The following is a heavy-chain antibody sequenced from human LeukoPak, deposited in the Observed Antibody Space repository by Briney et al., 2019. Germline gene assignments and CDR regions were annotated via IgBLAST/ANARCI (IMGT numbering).Heavy chain of an antibody. CDR3: ARDGRGYYGSGYPGGY. CDR2: IKQDGSEK. V-gene: IGHV3-7*01. CDR1: GFTVSSNY. D-gene: IGHD3-10*01. J-gene: IGHJ4*02. Sequence: PGGSLRLSCAASGFTVSSNYMSWVRQAPGKGLEWVANIKQDGSEKYYVDSVKGRFTISRDNAKNSLYLQMNSLRAEDTAVYYCARDGRGYYGSGYPGGYWDQGTLVTVSS.